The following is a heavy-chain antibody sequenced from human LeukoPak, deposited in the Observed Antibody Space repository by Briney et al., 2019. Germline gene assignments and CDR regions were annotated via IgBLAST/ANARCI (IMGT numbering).Heavy chain of an antibody. D-gene: IGHD5-18*01. V-gene: IGHV4-34*01. Sequence: SETPSLTCAVYGGSFSGYYWSWIRQPPGKGLEWIGEINHSGSTNYNPSLKSRVTISVDTSKNQFSLKLSSVTAADTAVYYCARGPRGYSYGYPLDYWGQGTLVTVSS. CDR3: ARGPRGYSYGYPLDY. CDR1: GGSFSGYY. J-gene: IGHJ4*02. CDR2: INHSGST.